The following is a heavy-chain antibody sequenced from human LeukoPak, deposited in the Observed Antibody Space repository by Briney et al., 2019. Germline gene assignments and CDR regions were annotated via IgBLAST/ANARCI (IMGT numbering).Heavy chain of an antibody. V-gene: IGHV3-7*01. CDR3: AREGGWYPERFDY. J-gene: IGHJ4*02. Sequence: PGGSLRLSCAASGFTFSSYWMSWVRQAPGKGLGWVANIKQDGSEKYYVDSVKGRFTISRDNAKNSLYLQMNSLRAEDTAVYYCAREGGWYPERFDYWGQGTLVTVSS. CDR2: IKQDGSEK. D-gene: IGHD6-19*01. CDR1: GFTFSSYW.